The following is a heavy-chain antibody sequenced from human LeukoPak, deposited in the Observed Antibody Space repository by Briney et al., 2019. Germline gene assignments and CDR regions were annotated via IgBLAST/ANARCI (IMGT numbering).Heavy chain of an antibody. V-gene: IGHV3-66*01. CDR3: ARIAASGSGPFDY. CDR1: GFAVNINY. J-gene: IGHJ4*02. CDR2: IHSGGST. D-gene: IGHD6-13*01. Sequence: PGGSLRLSCAASGFAVNINYMTWVRQAPGKGLEWVSVIHSGGSTYYADSAKGRFTISRDNSKNTLYLQMNSLRAEDTAVYYCARIAASGSGPFDYWGQGTLVAVSS.